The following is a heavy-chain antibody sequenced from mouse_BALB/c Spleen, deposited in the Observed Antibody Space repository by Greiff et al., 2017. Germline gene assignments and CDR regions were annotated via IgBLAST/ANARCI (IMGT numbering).Heavy chain of an antibody. J-gene: IGHJ4*01. CDR3: ARWGYGSSYYAMDY. Sequence: EVQLVESGGGLVQPGGSRKLSCAASGFTFSSFGMHWVRQAPEKGLEWVAYISSGSSTIYYADTVKGRFTISRDNPKNTLFLQMTSLRSEDTAMYYCARWGYGSSYYAMDYWGQGTSVTVSS. CDR2: ISSGSSTI. V-gene: IGHV5-17*02. CDR1: GFTFSSFG. D-gene: IGHD1-1*01.